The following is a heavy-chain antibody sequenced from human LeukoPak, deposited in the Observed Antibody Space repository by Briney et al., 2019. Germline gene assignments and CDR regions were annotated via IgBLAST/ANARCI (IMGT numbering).Heavy chain of an antibody. V-gene: IGHV3-23*01. J-gene: IGHJ4*02. CDR2: ISGSGGST. Sequence: GGTLXLSCAASGFTFSSYGMSWVRQAPGKGLEWVSAISGSGGSTYYADSVKGRFTICRDNSKNTLYLQMNSLRAEDTAVYYCAKERVRGVIISYYFDYWGQGTLVTVSS. CDR1: GFTFSSYG. CDR3: AKERVRGVIISYYFDY. D-gene: IGHD3-10*01.